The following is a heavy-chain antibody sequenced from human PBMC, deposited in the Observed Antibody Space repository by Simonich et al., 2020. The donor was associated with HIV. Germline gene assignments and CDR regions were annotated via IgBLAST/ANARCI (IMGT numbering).Heavy chain of an antibody. CDR2: IIHSGST. V-gene: IGHV4-34*12. D-gene: IGHD7-27*01. CDR3: ARLERGIDAFDI. Sequence: QEQLRQWGAGLLKPSETLSLTCAVYGESFSGYYWTWIRQPPGKGLGWIGEIIHSGSTNYNPSLKMRVTISVDSSKKQFSLKLSAVTAADTAVYYCARLERGIDAFDIWGQGTMVTVSS. J-gene: IGHJ3*02. CDR1: GESFSGYY.